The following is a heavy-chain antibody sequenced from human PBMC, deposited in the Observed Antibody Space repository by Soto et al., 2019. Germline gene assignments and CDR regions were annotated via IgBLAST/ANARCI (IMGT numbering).Heavy chain of an antibody. CDR1: GGTFSSYA. D-gene: IGHD3-16*02. Sequence: QVQLVQSGAEVKKPGSSVKVSCKASGGTFSSYAISWVRQAPGQGLEWMGGIIPIFGTANYAQKFQGRVTITADESTSTAYMELSSLRSEDTAADYCARQFRTLGGGIVMGVPSYYYDGMDVWGQGTTVTVSS. V-gene: IGHV1-69*01. J-gene: IGHJ6*02. CDR2: IIPIFGTA. CDR3: ARQFRTLGGGIVMGVPSYYYDGMDV.